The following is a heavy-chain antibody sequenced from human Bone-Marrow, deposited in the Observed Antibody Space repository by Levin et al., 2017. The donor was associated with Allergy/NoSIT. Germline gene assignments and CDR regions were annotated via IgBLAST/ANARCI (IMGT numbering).Heavy chain of an antibody. CDR2: IRSKTDSGTT. J-gene: IGHJ4*02. CDR1: GFTFTKAW. Sequence: PGGSLRLSCAASGFTFTKAWMNWVRQAPGKGLEWVGRIRSKTDSGTTDYAAPVKGRFTISRDDAKNRVYLQINSLRTEDTALYYCTTVDENSGFYFDNWGQGTLVTVSS. CDR3: TTVDENSGFYFDN. D-gene: IGHD5-12*01. V-gene: IGHV3-15*01.